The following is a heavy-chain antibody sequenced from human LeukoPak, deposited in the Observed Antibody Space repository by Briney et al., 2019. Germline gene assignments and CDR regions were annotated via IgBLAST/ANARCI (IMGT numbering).Heavy chain of an antibody. CDR1: GGTFSSYA. J-gene: IGHJ5*02. CDR2: IIPIFGTA. D-gene: IGHD1-1*01. CDR3: ARVGTEFTGFDP. Sequence: GASVKVSCKASGGTFSSYAISWVRQAPGQGLEWMGGIIPIFGTANYAQKFQGRVTITADESTSTAYMELSSLRSEDTAVYYCARVGTEFTGFDPWGQGTLVTVSS. V-gene: IGHV1-69*13.